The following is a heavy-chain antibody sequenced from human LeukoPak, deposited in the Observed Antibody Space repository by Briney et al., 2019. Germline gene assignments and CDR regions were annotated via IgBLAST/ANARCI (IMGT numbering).Heavy chain of an antibody. CDR3: AAARAYYYFAMDV. CDR1: GFTFSSYA. J-gene: IGHJ6*02. D-gene: IGHD6-6*01. Sequence: GRSLRLSCAASGFTFSSYARHWVRQAPGKGLEWVAVISYDGNNKYYADSVKGRFTISGDNSKNTLYLQMNNLRAEDTAVYYCAAARAYYYFAMDVWGQGTTVTVSS. CDR2: ISYDGNNK. V-gene: IGHV3-30*04.